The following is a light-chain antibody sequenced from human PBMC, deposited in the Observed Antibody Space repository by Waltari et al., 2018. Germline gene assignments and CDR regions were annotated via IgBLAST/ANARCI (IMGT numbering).Light chain of an antibody. CDR1: QSVSSF. CDR2: GAS. V-gene: IGKV3-15*01. CDR3: QQYNDWPPLT. J-gene: IGKJ4*01. Sequence: EVVMTQSPATLSLSPGERATLSCRASQSVSSFLAWYQQKPGQAPRLLIYGASTRATGIPARLSGSGSGTEFTLTISSLQSEDFAVYYCQQYNDWPPLTFGGGTKVEIK.